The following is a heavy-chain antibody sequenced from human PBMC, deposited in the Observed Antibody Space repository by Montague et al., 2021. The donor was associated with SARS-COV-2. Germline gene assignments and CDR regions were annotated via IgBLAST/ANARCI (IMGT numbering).Heavy chain of an antibody. Sequence: SETLSLTCVVYGGSFSGYYWSWIRQPPGKGLEWMGEINHSGSTNYNPSPKSRVTISMDTSKNQFSLKLSSVTAADTAVYYCARGVRQLGVRYYYYIDVWDKGTTVTVSS. J-gene: IGHJ6*03. CDR3: ARGVRQLGVRYYYYIDV. CDR1: GGSFSGYY. CDR2: INHSGST. V-gene: IGHV4-34*01. D-gene: IGHD6-6*01.